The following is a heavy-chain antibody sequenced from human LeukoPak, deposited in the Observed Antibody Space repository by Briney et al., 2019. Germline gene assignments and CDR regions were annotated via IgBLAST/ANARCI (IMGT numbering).Heavy chain of an antibody. J-gene: IGHJ4*02. CDR1: GGSINSGGYY. CDR3: ARRETAAGLFDY. D-gene: IGHD6-13*01. CDR2: IYYSGGT. V-gene: IGHV4-31*03. Sequence: SQTLSLTCTVSGGSINSGGYYWSRIRQHPGRGLEWIGYIYYSGGTYYNPSIRSRATISQDTSKNQFSLKLSSVTAADTAVYYCARRETAAGLFDYWGQGTLVTVSS.